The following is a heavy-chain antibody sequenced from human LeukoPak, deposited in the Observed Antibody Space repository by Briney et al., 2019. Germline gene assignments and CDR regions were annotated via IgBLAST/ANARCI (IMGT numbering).Heavy chain of an antibody. V-gene: IGHV1-2*02. CDR2: IDPNSGGT. Sequence: ASMKVSCKASGYATDYYIHWVRQAPGQGLEWMGWIDPNSGGTIYARNFRGRVTMTADTSISTAYMELSRLRPDDTAMYYCARDGPAEMVEYDYWGQGTLVTVSS. J-gene: IGHJ4*02. CDR1: GYATDYY. CDR3: ARDGPAEMVEYDY. D-gene: IGHD5-24*01.